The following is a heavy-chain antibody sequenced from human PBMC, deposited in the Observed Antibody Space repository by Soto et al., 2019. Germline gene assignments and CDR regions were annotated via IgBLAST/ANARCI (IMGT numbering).Heavy chain of an antibody. Sequence: QAQLVESGGGVVQPGRSRRLSCAASRFTFSDYGMHWFGQAQGKGLNWVALISHGGTNKYYADSVKGRFTISRDNFKNMLYLQMNSLRSEDTAVYYCAKDKVVKGRSWPSYWGQGTLVTVSS. CDR1: RFTFSDYG. V-gene: IGHV3-30*18. CDR2: ISHGGTNK. CDR3: AKDKVVKGRSWPSY. J-gene: IGHJ4*02. D-gene: IGHD2-15*01.